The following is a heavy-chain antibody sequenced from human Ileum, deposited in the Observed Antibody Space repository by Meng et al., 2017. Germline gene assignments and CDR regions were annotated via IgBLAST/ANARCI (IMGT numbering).Heavy chain of an antibody. D-gene: IGHD7-27*01. CDR2: ART. J-gene: IGHJ4*02. V-gene: IGHV4-61*08. Sequence: VQVKESGRGRLVPAVTIFVICTFSGGTVSSDGFRWGWVRQPPGKGLEWIGYARTNYNPSLKSRVTISLDTSKNQFSLELSSVTAADTAVYYCARDHWGSLDYWGQGILVTVSS. CDR3: ARDHWGSLDY. CDR1: GGTVSSDGFR.